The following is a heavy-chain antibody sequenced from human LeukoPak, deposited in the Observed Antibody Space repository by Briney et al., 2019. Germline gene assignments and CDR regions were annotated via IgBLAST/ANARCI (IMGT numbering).Heavy chain of an antibody. J-gene: IGHJ5*02. Sequence: GGSLRLSCAASGFTFSSYAMSWVRQAPGKGLEWVSAISGSGGSTYYADSVKGRFTISRDNSKNTLYLQMNSLRAEDTAVYYCAKFRTTRRRYYGSGSYWGNWFDPWGQGTLVTVSS. CDR1: GFTFSSYA. V-gene: IGHV3-23*01. CDR2: ISGSGGST. CDR3: AKFRTTRRRYYGSGSYWGNWFDP. D-gene: IGHD3-10*01.